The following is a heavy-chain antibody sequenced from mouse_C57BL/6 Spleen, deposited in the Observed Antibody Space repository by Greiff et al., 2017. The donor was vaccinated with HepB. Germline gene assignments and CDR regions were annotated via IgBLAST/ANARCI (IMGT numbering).Heavy chain of an antibody. CDR2: IYPRSGNT. CDR1: GYTFTSYG. D-gene: IGHD1-1*01. Sequence: QVQLKQSGAELARPGASVKLSCKASGYTFTSYGISWVKQRTGQGLEWIGEIYPRSGNTYYNEKFKGKATLTADKSSSTAYMELRSLTSEDSAVYFWARDYGSSDWFAYWGQGTLVTVSA. CDR3: ARDYGSSDWFAY. J-gene: IGHJ3*01. V-gene: IGHV1-81*01.